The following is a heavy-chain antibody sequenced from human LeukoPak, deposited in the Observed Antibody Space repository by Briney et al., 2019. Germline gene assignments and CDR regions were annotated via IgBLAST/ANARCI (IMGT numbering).Heavy chain of an antibody. CDR3: ARVQGGSSSAFLRYYYYYMDV. Sequence: ASVKVSCKASGYTFTDYYIHWMRQAPGQGLEWMGWINLNSGGTNYAQKFQGRVTMTRDTSISTAYMELRSLRSDDTAVYYCARVQGGSSSAFLRYYYYYMDVWGKGTTVTVSS. CDR1: GYTFTDYY. J-gene: IGHJ6*03. V-gene: IGHV1-2*02. D-gene: IGHD6-6*01. CDR2: INLNSGGT.